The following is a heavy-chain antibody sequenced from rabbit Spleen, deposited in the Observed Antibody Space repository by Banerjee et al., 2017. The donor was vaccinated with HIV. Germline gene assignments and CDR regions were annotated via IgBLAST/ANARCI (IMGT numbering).Heavy chain of an antibody. V-gene: IGHV1S40*01. CDR2: IYTVDGRT. Sequence: QSLEESGGGLVQPEGSLTLTCTASGFSFSSSYYMCWVRQAPGKGLEWIASIYTVDGRTDYTTWAKGRFTISKTSSTTVTLQMTSLTAADTATYFCARDTGTSFSSIGMDLWGQGTLVTVS. J-gene: IGHJ3*01. CDR3: ARDTGTSFSSIGMDL. D-gene: IGHD8-1*01. CDR1: GFSFSSSYY.